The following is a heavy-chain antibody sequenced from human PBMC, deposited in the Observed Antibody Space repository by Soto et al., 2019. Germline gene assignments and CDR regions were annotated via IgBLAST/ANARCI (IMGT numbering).Heavy chain of an antibody. V-gene: IGHV1-3*01. CDR2: INAGNGNT. CDR1: GYTFTSYA. J-gene: IGHJ4*02. Sequence: ASVKVSCKASGYTFTSYAMHWVRQAPGQRLEWVGWINAGNGNTKYSQKFQGRVTITRDTSASTAYMELSSLRSEDTAVYYCARDDLYYGSGSYCNGAFDYWGQGTLVTVSS. D-gene: IGHD3-10*01. CDR3: ARDDLYYGSGSYCNGAFDY.